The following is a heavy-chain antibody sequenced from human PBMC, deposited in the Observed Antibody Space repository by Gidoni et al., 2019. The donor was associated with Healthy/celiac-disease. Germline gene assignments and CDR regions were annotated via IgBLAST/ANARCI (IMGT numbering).Heavy chain of an antibody. CDR2: ISSSGSTI. Sequence: EVQLVESGGGLVQPGGSLRLSCAASGFTFSSYEMNWVRQAPGKGLEWVSYISSSGSTIYYADSVKGRFTISRDNAKNSLYLQMNSLRAEDTAVYYCARDSTYPYSPARDWYFDLWGRGTLVTVSS. J-gene: IGHJ2*01. CDR3: ARDSTYPYSPARDWYFDL. D-gene: IGHD6-13*01. CDR1: GFTFSSYE. V-gene: IGHV3-48*03.